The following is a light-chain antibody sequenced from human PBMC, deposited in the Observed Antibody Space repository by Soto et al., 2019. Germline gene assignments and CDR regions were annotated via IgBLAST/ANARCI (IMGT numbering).Light chain of an antibody. J-gene: IGKJ1*01. CDR3: QQYNTWPPRT. CDR1: QSVRSN. CDR2: GAS. Sequence: EIVMTQSPATLSVSPGDRATLSCRANQSVRSNLAWYHQRPGQAPRLLIYGASTRAAGVPARFSGSGSGTDFTLTISSLQSEDFAVYYCQQYNTWPPRTFGQGTKVEFK. V-gene: IGKV3-15*01.